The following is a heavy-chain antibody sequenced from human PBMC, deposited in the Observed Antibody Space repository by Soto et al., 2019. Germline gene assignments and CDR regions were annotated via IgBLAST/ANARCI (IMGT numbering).Heavy chain of an antibody. CDR2: ISGSGGAT. CDR3: AKDAIIVSSTYNYSDY. Sequence: PGGSLRLSCAASGFFFTSYAMNWVRQAPGKGLEWVSGISGSGGATSYAASVKGRFTISRDNAKKTRYVQINSLRADDTAVHYCAKDAIIVSSTYNYSDYRGQATLVTISS. D-gene: IGHD6-13*01. J-gene: IGHJ4*02. V-gene: IGHV3-23*01. CDR1: GFFFTSYA.